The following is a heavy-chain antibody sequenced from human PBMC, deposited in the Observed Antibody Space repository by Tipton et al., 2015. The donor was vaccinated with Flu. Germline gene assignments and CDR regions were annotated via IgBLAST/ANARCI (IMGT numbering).Heavy chain of an antibody. CDR2: INHSGST. V-gene: IGHV4-34*01. CDR1: GGSFSNYY. J-gene: IGHJ4*03. D-gene: IGHD2-2*02. CDR3: ARLGYCSSTSCYKRRPFDY. Sequence: GLVKPSETLSLTCAVYGGSFSNYYWSWIRQPPGKGLEWIGEINHSGSTNYNPSLKSRVTISVDTSKNQFSLKLSSVTAADTAVYYCARLGYCSSTSCYKRRPFDYWGQGTTVTVSS.